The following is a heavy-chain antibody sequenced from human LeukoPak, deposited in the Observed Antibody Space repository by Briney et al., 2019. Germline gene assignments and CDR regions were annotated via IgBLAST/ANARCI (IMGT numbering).Heavy chain of an antibody. J-gene: IGHJ4*02. Sequence: ESLKISCKGSGYSFTSYWIGWVRQMPGEGLEWMGIISPGDSDTRYSPSFQGQVTTSADKSISTAYLQWSSLKASDTAMYYCARSPRDGSCSLDYWGQGTLVTVSS. V-gene: IGHV5-51*01. CDR2: ISPGDSDT. CDR3: ARSPRDGSCSLDY. D-gene: IGHD2-15*01. CDR1: GYSFTSYW.